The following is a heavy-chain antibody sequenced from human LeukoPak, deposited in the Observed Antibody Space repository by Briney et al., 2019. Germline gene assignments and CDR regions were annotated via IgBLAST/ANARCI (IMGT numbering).Heavy chain of an antibody. V-gene: IGHV3-33*01. J-gene: IGHJ4*02. CDR1: GFTMKNFG. CDR3: VRGADMNYNFENSFYFDF. CDR2: IWYDGSQR. D-gene: IGHD3-3*01. Sequence: GGSLRLSYAVSGFTMKNFGMHWVRQAPGKGLEWVAVIWYDGSQRHYIDSVKGRFAISRENSMNTLSLEMNGLRVEDTAVYYCVRGADMNYNFENSFYFDFRGQGALVIVSS.